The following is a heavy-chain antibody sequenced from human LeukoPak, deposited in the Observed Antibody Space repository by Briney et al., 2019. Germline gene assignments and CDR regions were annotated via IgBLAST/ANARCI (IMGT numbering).Heavy chain of an antibody. V-gene: IGHV3-30*02. Sequence: GGSLRLSCAASGFTFSSYGMHWVRQAPGKGLEWVAFIRYDGSNKYYADSVKGRVTISRDNSKNTLYLQMNSLRAEDTAVYYCANSDYGGNSVHPGFDYWGRGTLVTVSS. D-gene: IGHD4-23*01. J-gene: IGHJ4*02. CDR1: GFTFSSYG. CDR2: IRYDGSNK. CDR3: ANSDYGGNSVHPGFDY.